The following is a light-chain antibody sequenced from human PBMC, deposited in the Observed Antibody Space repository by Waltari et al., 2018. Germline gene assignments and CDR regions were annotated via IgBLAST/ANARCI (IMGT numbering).Light chain of an antibody. V-gene: IGKV3-20*01. CDR2: NVL. CDR3: QHYVSLPAT. Sequence: IVLTQSPGTLSMSPGEGVTLSCRASQSLNRALAWYQQKPGQAPRLLIYNVLNRATDIPDRFSGSGSGTEFSLTISRLEPEDFAVYYCQHYVSLPATFGQGTRVEIK. J-gene: IGKJ1*01. CDR1: QSLNRA.